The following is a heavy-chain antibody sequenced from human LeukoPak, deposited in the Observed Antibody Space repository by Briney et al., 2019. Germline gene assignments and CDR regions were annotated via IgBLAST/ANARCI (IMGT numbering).Heavy chain of an antibody. CDR3: AKGSRDSRPYYFDF. V-gene: IGHV3-23*01. D-gene: IGHD3-3*01. J-gene: IGHJ4*02. Sequence: GGSLRLSCAASGFTFNNYAMAWVRQAPGRGLEWVSAITGSGGDTYHADSVRGRFTISRDNSKNTLYLQMNSLRPEDTALYYCAKGSRDSRPYYFDFWGQEILVTVSS. CDR2: ITGSGGDT. CDR1: GFTFNNYA.